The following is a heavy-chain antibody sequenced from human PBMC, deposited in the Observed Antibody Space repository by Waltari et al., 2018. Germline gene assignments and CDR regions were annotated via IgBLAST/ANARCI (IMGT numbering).Heavy chain of an antibody. CDR1: GHTFTGDY. CDR3: AREDCTNIHCRGTFDN. Sequence: QVKLVQSGAEVKKSGASVKVSCKASGHTFTGDYFHWVRQAPGQGLEWMAWINFNRGYTKAAPKFQGRVTVTRDTSISTVYVEVSSLTSDDTALYLCAREDCTNIHCRGTFDNWGQGTLVTVSS. J-gene: IGHJ4*02. V-gene: IGHV1-2*02. D-gene: IGHD2-8*01. CDR2: INFNRGYT.